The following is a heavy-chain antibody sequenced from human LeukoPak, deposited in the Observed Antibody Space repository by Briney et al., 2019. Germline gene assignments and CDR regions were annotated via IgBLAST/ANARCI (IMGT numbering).Heavy chain of an antibody. D-gene: IGHD6-19*01. CDR3: ARVGNDSGWHDAFGYFDS. V-gene: IGHV3-30*09. J-gene: IGHJ4*02. CDR1: GFNFSNNL. Sequence: GGSLRLSCAASGFNFSNNLLHWVRQAPGKGLEWVAVSSFNGVHKFHADSVRGRFVISGDNSKNTLYLQMSSLRVEDTGTYYCARVGNDSGWHDAFGYFDSWGQGVLVTVSS. CDR2: SSFNGVHK.